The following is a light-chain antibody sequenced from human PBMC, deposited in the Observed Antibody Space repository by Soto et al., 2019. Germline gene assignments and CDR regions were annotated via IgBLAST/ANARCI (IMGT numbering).Light chain of an antibody. CDR2: DVT. CDR1: SSDIGAYNY. CDR3: CSYKSSSTLYV. Sequence: QSALTQPASVSGSPGQSITISCTGTSSDIGAYNYVSWYQQHPGKAPKLIIYDVTNRPAGISSRFSASKSGNTASLTISVLHAEDEADYYCCSYKSSSTLYVFGTGTKLTVL. J-gene: IGLJ1*01. V-gene: IGLV2-14*03.